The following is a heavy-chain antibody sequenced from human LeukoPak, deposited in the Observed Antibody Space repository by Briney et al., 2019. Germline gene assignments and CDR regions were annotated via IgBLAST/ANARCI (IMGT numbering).Heavy chain of an antibody. D-gene: IGHD6-13*01. CDR2: ISNDGSDK. Sequence: GRSLRLSCAASGFIFANYAMNWVRQAPGKGLEWVALISNDGSDKFYANSVKGRFTISRDNSDNTLYMQMNSLRAEDTAVYYCARFAWSLGPAPGTPLFDYWGQGTLVTVSS. CDR3: ARFAWSLGPAPGTPLFDY. CDR1: GFIFANYA. V-gene: IGHV3-30-3*01. J-gene: IGHJ4*02.